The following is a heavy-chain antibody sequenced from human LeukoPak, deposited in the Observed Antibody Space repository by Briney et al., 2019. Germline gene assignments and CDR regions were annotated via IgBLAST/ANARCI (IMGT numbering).Heavy chain of an antibody. CDR3: AREGGAYAFDI. D-gene: IGHD3-16*01. J-gene: IGHJ3*02. CDR2: IYYSGST. CDR1: GGSISSYY. V-gene: IGHV4-59*08. Sequence: SETLSLTCTVSGGSISSYYWSWIRQPPGKGLEWIGYIYYSGSTNYNLSLKSRVTISVDTSKNQFSLKLSSVTAADKAVYYCAREGGAYAFDIWGQGTMVTVSS.